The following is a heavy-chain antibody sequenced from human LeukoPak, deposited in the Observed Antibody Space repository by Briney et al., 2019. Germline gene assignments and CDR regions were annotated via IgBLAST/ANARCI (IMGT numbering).Heavy chain of an antibody. CDR3: ARGPHYYDSSPPDY. Sequence: PSETLSLTCTVSGGSISSSSYYWGWIRQPPGKGLEWIGSIYYSGSTYYNPPLKSRVTISVDTSKNQFSLKLSSVTAADTAVYYCARGPHYYDSSPPDYWGQGTLVTVSS. V-gene: IGHV4-39*01. CDR1: GGSISSSSYY. CDR2: IYYSGST. J-gene: IGHJ4*02. D-gene: IGHD3-22*01.